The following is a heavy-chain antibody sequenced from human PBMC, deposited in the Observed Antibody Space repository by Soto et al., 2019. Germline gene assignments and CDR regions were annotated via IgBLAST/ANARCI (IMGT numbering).Heavy chain of an antibody. V-gene: IGHV3-23*01. D-gene: IGHD2-15*01. J-gene: IGHJ6*02. CDR3: AKETVVGSTYYYYYGMDV. CDR1: GFTFSSYA. Sequence: VQLLESGGGLVQPGGSLRLSCAASGFTFSSYAMSWVRQAPGKGLEWVSAISGSGGSTYYADSVKGRFTISRDNSKNTLYLQMNSLRAEDTAVYYCAKETVVGSTYYYYYGMDVWGQGTTVTVSS. CDR2: ISGSGGST.